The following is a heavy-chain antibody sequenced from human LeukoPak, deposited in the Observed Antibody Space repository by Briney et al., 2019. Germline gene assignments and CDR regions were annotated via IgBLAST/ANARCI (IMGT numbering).Heavy chain of an antibody. CDR1: GGTFSSYA. D-gene: IGHD3-9*01. Sequence: SVEVSCKASGGTFSSYAISLVRQAPGQGLEWMGGIIPIFGTANYAQKFQGRVTITADESTSTAYMELSSLRSEDTAVYYCARDGLRYSDWFQSYNWFDPWGQGTLVTVSS. CDR2: IIPIFGTA. CDR3: ARDGLRYSDWFQSYNWFDP. J-gene: IGHJ5*02. V-gene: IGHV1-69*01.